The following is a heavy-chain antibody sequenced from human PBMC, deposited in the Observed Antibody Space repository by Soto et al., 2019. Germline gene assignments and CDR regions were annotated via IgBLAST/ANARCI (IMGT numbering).Heavy chain of an antibody. J-gene: IGHJ6*02. V-gene: IGHV3-7*05. Sequence: PGGSLRLSCAASGFTCSSYWMSWVRQAPGKGLEWVANIKQDGSEKYYVDSVKGRFTISRDNAKNSLYLQMNSLRAEDTAVYYCAVLYGMDVWGQGTTVTVS. CDR1: GFTCSSYW. CDR3: AVLYGMDV. CDR2: IKQDGSEK.